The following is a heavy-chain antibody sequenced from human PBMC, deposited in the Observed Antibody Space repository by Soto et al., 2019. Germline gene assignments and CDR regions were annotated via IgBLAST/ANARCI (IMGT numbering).Heavy chain of an antibody. CDR1: GYTFSSHG. CDR2: ISPHNAKT. J-gene: IGHJ2*01. V-gene: IGHV1-18*01. D-gene: IGHD1-26*01. Sequence: QAQLVQSGPEVKEPGASVKVSCKASGYTFSSHGIYWVRQAPGQGLEWMGWISPHNAKTHYAQSLQGIVTLTTDTSTSTAYMDLRSMRSDDTAVYYCVREAGYYDWYFDLWGRGTPVTVSS. CDR3: VREAGYYDWYFDL.